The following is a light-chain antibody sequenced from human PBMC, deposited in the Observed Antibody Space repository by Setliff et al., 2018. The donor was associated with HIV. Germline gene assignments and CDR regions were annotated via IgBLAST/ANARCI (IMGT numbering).Light chain of an antibody. CDR2: EVS. Sequence: SALSQPASVSGSPGQSITISCTGTSSDVGAYDYVSWYQKHPGKAPKLIIYEVSNRPSGVSNRFSGSKSGNTASLAISGLQAEDEADYYCSSYTTSNTFVFGTGTKV. V-gene: IGLV2-14*01. J-gene: IGLJ1*01. CDR1: SSDVGAYDY. CDR3: SSYTTSNTFV.